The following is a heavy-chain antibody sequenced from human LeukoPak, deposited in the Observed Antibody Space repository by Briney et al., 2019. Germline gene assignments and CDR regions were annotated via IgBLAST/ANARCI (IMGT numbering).Heavy chain of an antibody. V-gene: IGHV3-23*01. D-gene: IGHD1-1*01. Sequence: GGSLRLSCAASGFTFSDYAMSWVRQAPEKGLEWVSTISHVGGTYYADSVRGRFTISRDDSKNMVYLQMDSLRAEDTAVYYCASQSRGWNPPADDYWGQGTLVTVSS. CDR3: ASQSRGWNPPADDY. J-gene: IGHJ4*02. CDR1: GFTFSDYA. CDR2: ISHVGGT.